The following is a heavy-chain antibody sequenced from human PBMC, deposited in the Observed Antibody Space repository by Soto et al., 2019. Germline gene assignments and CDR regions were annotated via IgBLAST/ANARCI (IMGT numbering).Heavy chain of an antibody. CDR3: AKTAVSTIFGVVIQKTEKYYFDY. J-gene: IGHJ4*02. CDR1: GFTFSSYA. CDR2: ISGSGGST. D-gene: IGHD3-3*01. V-gene: IGHV3-23*01. Sequence: GGSLRLSCAASGFTFSSYAMSWVRQAPGKGLEWVSAISGSGGSTYYADSVKGRFTISRDNSKNTLYLQMNSLRAEDTAVYYCAKTAVSTIFGVVIQKTEKYYFDYWGQGTLVTVSS.